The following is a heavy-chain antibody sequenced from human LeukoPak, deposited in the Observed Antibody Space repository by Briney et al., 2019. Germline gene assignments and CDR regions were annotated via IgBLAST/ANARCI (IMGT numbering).Heavy chain of an antibody. J-gene: IGHJ4*02. CDR2: IWYDGSNK. V-gene: IGHV3-33*06. D-gene: IGHD6-19*01. Sequence: GRSLRLSCAASGFTFSSYGMHWVRQAPGKGLEWVAVIWYDGSNKYYADSVKGRFTISRDNSKNTLYLQMNSLRVEDTAVYYCAKSQSSGWLYYFDYWGQGILVTVSS. CDR1: GFTFSSYG. CDR3: AKSQSSGWLYYFDY.